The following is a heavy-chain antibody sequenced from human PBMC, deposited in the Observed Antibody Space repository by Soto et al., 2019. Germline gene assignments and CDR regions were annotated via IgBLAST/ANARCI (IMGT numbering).Heavy chain of an antibody. CDR3: ARHSGDTAMVTDYYYYMDV. D-gene: IGHD5-18*01. J-gene: IGHJ6*03. CDR1: GGSISSSSYY. V-gene: IGHV4-39*01. Sequence: SETLSLTCTVSGGSISSSSYYWGWIRQPPGKGLEWIGSIYYSGSTYYNPSLKSRVTISVDTSKNQFSLMLSSGTAAATAVYYCARHSGDTAMVTDYYYYMDVLGKGTTVTVSS. CDR2: IYYSGST.